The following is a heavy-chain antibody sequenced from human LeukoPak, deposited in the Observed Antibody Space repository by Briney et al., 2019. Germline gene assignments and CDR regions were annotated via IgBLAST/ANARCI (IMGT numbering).Heavy chain of an antibody. Sequence: GGSLRLSCAASGFTFSSYGMHWVRQAPGKGLEWVAVISYDGSNKYYADSVKGRFTISRDNSKNTLYLQMNSLRAEDTAVYYCAKVGVEDGSGSYYHDAFDIWGQGTMVTVSS. D-gene: IGHD3-10*01. CDR2: ISYDGSNK. V-gene: IGHV3-30*18. CDR3: AKVGVEDGSGSYYHDAFDI. J-gene: IGHJ3*02. CDR1: GFTFSSYG.